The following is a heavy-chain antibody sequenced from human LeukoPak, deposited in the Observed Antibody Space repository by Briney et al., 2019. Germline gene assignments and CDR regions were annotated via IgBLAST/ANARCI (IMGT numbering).Heavy chain of an antibody. CDR2: INSDGSST. V-gene: IGHV3-74*01. Sequence: GRSLRLSCAASGFTFSSYWMHWVRQAPGKGLVWVSRINSDGSSTSYADSVKGRFTISRDNAKNTLYLQMNSLRAEDTAVYYCARAYYYDSSFDYWGQGTLVTVSS. CDR3: ARAYYYDSSFDY. CDR1: GFTFSSYW. D-gene: IGHD3-22*01. J-gene: IGHJ4*02.